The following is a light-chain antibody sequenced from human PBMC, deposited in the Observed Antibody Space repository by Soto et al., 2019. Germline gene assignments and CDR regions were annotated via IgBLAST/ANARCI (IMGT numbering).Light chain of an antibody. J-gene: IGKJ5*01. V-gene: IGKV3-11*01. Sequence: EIVWTQSPATLSLSPGESATVSCRSSQSVSIHLAWYQQKRGQAPRLLIYDASSRASGIPARFSGSGSGTDFTLTISSLEPEDFAVYYCQQGGNWPLTFGQGTRLEIK. CDR3: QQGGNWPLT. CDR1: QSVSIH. CDR2: DAS.